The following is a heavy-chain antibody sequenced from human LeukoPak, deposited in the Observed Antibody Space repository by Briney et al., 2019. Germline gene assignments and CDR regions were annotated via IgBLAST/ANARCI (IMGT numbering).Heavy chain of an antibody. V-gene: IGHV4-34*01. CDR1: GGSFSGYY. D-gene: IGHD1-1*01. Sequence: PSETLSLTCAVYGGSFSGYYWSWIRQPPGKGLEWIGEINHSGSTNYNPSLKSRVTISVDTSKNQFSLKLSSATAADTAVYYCASLRYSWNVPPDKNWFDPWGQGTLVTVSS. J-gene: IGHJ5*02. CDR3: ASLRYSWNVPPDKNWFDP. CDR2: INHSGST.